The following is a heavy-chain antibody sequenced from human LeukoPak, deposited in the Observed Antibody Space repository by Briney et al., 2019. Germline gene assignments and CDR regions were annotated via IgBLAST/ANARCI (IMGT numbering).Heavy chain of an antibody. J-gene: IGHJ4*02. CDR3: AKDSLVATLDY. CDR2: IHSGGSA. D-gene: IGHD5-12*01. V-gene: IGHV3-66*01. Sequence: GGSLRLSCAASGFTVSGKYMSWVRQAPGKGLEWVSIIHSGGSASYADSVRGRFTISRDNSKNTLYLQMSSLRAEDTAVYYCAKDSLVATLDYWGQGTLVTVSS. CDR1: GFTVSGKY.